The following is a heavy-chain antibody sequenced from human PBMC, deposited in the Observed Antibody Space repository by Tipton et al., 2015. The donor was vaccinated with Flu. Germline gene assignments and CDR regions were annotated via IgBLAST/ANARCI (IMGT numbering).Heavy chain of an antibody. CDR1: GGSISSYY. Sequence: LRLSCTVSGGSISSYYWSWIRQPAGKGLEWIGRIYTSGSTNYNPSLKSRVTMSVDTSKNQFSLKLTSVSAADTAVYYCARVSPGVESWFDPWGQGTLVTVSS. V-gene: IGHV4-4*07. CDR3: ARVSPGVESWFDP. D-gene: IGHD3-3*01. CDR2: IYTSGST. J-gene: IGHJ5*02.